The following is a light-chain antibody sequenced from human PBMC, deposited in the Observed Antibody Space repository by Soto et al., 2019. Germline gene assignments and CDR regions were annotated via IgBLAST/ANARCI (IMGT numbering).Light chain of an antibody. CDR3: QQRSNWPAT. CDR1: QSVSSN. V-gene: IGKV3-11*01. Sequence: EIVLTQSPATLSLSPGERATLSCRASQSVSSNLAWYQQKPGQAPRLLIYDASNRATGIPARFSGSGSGTDFTLTISSLESEDFAAYYCQQRSNWPATFGQGTKVDI. CDR2: DAS. J-gene: IGKJ1*01.